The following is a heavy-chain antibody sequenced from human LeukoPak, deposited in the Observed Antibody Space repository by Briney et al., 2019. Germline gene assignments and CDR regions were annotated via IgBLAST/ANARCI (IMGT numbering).Heavy chain of an antibody. CDR3: ARDQSRNWNYDYFDY. CDR2: ISAYNGNT. V-gene: IGHV1-18*01. J-gene: IGHJ4*02. D-gene: IGHD1-7*01. Sequence: ASVKASCKASDYTFTSYGISWVRQAPGQGLEWMGWISAYNGNTNYAQKLQGRVTMTTDTSTSTAYMELRSLRSDDTAVYYCARDQSRNWNYDYFDYWGPGTLVTVSS. CDR1: DYTFTSYG.